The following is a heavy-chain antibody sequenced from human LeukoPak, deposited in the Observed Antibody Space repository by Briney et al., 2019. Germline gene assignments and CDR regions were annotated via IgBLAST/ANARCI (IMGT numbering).Heavy chain of an antibody. CDR2: IRYDGSNK. J-gene: IGHJ6*03. CDR1: GFTFNRYG. D-gene: IGHD5-24*01. CDR3: AKYEKEMAALYYYYYMDV. Sequence: GGSLRLSCAASGFTFNRYGMHWVSQAPGKGLEWVAFIRYDGSNKYYADSVKGRFTISRDDSKNTLYLQMNSLRVEDTAVYYCAKYEKEMAALYYYYYMDVWGKGTTVTVSS. V-gene: IGHV3-30*02.